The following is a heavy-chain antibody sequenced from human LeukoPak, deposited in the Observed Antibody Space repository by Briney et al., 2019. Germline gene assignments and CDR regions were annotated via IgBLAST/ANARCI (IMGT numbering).Heavy chain of an antibody. J-gene: IGHJ3*02. V-gene: IGHV1-2*02. CDR3: ARVFGRDGYNSGAFDI. D-gene: IGHD5-24*01. Sequence: ASVKVSRKASGYTFIGYYIHWVRQAPGQGLEWMGWINPNSGGTNYAQKFQGRVTMTRDRSISTAYMELSRLRSDDTAVYYCARVFGRDGYNSGAFDIWGQGTMVTVSS. CDR1: GYTFIGYY. CDR2: INPNSGGT.